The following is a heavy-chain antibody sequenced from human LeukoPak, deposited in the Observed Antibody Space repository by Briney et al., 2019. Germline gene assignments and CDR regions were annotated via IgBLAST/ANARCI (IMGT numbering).Heavy chain of an antibody. CDR1: GFTFSSYG. CDR3: ARDRLSGLGYHDSSGYYPDY. Sequence: GGSLRLSCAASGFTFSSYGMHWVRQAPGKGLEWVAVIWYDGSNKYYADSVKGRFTISRDNSKNTLYLQMNSLRAEDTAVYYCARDRLSGLGYHDSSGYYPDYWGQGTLVTVSS. D-gene: IGHD3-22*01. J-gene: IGHJ4*02. CDR2: IWYDGSNK. V-gene: IGHV3-33*01.